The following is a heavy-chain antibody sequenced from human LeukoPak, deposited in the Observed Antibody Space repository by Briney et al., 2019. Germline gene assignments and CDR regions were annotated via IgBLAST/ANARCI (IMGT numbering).Heavy chain of an antibody. V-gene: IGHV1-8*01. J-gene: IGHJ6*02. CDR3: ARDYFDTSGSVSSIYGLDV. CDR2: MNTNSGNT. D-gene: IGHD3-22*01. Sequence: GASVKVSCIASGYSFTSYDINWVQQATGQGLEWMGWMNTNSGNTGFAPKFQGRVTMTRDTSKGTAYMELRSLRSEDTAVYYCARDYFDTSGSVSSIYGLDVWGQGTMVTVSS. CDR1: GYSFTSYD.